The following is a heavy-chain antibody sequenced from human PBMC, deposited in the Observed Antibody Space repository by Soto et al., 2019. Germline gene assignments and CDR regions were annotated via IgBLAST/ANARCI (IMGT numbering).Heavy chain of an antibody. CDR3: ARDAFFRYDFWSGYSGDAFDI. Sequence: GGSPRLSCAASGFTFSSYSMNWVRQAPGKGLEWVSYISSSSSTIYYADSVKGRFTISRDNAKNSLYLQMNSLRDEDTAVYYCARDAFFRYDFWSGYSGDAFDIWGQGTMVTVSS. V-gene: IGHV3-48*02. D-gene: IGHD3-3*01. J-gene: IGHJ3*02. CDR2: ISSSSSTI. CDR1: GFTFSSYS.